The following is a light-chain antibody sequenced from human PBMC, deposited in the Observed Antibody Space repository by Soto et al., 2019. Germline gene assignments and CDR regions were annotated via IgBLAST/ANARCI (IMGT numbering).Light chain of an antibody. CDR1: SSDGGGYSY. Sequence: QSALNQPPSASGSPGQSVAISCTGTSSDGGGYSYVSWYQQHPGKAPKLMIYDVTNRPSGVSNRFSGSKSGNTASLTISGLQAEDEADYYCSSYSSNNPLFGFGTGTKVTVL. CDR3: SSYSSNNPLFG. V-gene: IGLV2-14*01. CDR2: DVT. J-gene: IGLJ1*01.